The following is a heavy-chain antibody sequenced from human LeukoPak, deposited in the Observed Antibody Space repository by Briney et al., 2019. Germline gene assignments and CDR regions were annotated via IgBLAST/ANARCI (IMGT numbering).Heavy chain of an antibody. V-gene: IGHV4-4*07. CDR1: GWSFSGYY. CDR3: ARETPGLTRYFDF. D-gene: IGHD3-16*02. CDR2: ISTSGIT. J-gene: IGHJ4*02. Sequence: PSETLSLTCAVYGWSFSGYYWSWIRQPAGKGLEWIGRISTSGITNYNPSLKSRGTMSVDTSKNQFSVKLTSVTAADTAVYYCARETPGLTRYFDFWGQGTLVTVSS.